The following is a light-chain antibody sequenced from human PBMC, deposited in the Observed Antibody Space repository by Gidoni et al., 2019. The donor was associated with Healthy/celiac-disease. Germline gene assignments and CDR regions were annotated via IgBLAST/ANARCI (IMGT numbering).Light chain of an antibody. Sequence: SSELTQDPAVSLALGQTVRITCQGDSLRSYYASWYQQKPGQAPVLVIYGKNNRPSGIPDRFSGSSSGNTASLTITGAQAEDEADYYCNSRDSSGNHLRVFGGGTKLTVL. CDR2: GKN. CDR3: NSRDSSGNHLRV. V-gene: IGLV3-19*01. J-gene: IGLJ2*01. CDR1: SLRSYY.